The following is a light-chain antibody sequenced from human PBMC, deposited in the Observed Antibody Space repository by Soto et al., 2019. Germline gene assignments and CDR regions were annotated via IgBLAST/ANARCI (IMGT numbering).Light chain of an antibody. J-gene: IGLJ2*01. V-gene: IGLV1-51*01. Sequence: QAVLTQPPSVSAAPGQKVTISCSGSSSNIGNNYVSWYQQLPGTAPKLLIYDNNKRPSGIPDRFSGSKSGTSATLGITGLQTGDEADYYCGTWDSSLSAEVVFGGGTNSPS. CDR2: DNN. CDR1: SSNIGNNY. CDR3: GTWDSSLSAEVV.